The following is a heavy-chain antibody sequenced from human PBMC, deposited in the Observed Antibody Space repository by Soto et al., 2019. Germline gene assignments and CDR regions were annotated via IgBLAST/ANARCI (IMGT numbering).Heavy chain of an antibody. Sequence: SETLSLTCSVSGGYVHSYYWSWLRQSPGRGLEWIAYIYYTGSTKYNPSLKSRATISLDTSKNEVYLKMTSVTAADTAVYYCARARVRGVSPDYDFWGQGTQVTVSA. CDR3: ARARVRGVSPDYDF. D-gene: IGHD2-8*01. J-gene: IGHJ4*02. V-gene: IGHV4-59*02. CDR1: GGYVHSYY. CDR2: IYYTGST.